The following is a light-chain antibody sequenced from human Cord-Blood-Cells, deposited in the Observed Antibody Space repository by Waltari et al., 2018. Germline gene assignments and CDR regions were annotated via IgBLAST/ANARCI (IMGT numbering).Light chain of an antibody. CDR3: QQYGSSPFT. CDR2: GAS. CDR1: QSVSSSY. Sequence: EIVLTQSPGTLSLSPGDRATLSCRASQSVSSSYLAWYQQKPDQAPRLLIYGASSRATGIPDRFSGSGYGTDFTLTISRLEPEDFAVYYCQQYGSSPFTFGPGTKVDIK. J-gene: IGKJ3*01. V-gene: IGKV3-20*01.